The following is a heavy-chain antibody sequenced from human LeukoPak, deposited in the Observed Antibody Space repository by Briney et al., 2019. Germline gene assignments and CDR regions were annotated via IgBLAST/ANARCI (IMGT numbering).Heavy chain of an antibody. CDR3: AKDKDFRSGPDSAVFDI. V-gene: IGHV3-9*01. J-gene: IGHJ3*02. D-gene: IGHD3-3*01. CDR1: GFTFDDYA. Sequence: GGSLRLSCEASGFTFDDYAMHWVRHAPGRGPEWVSGISWNSGGIGYADSVKGRFTISRDNAKNSLYLQMNSLRVEDTALYYCAKDKDFRSGPDSAVFDIWGQGAMVTVSS. CDR2: ISWNSGGI.